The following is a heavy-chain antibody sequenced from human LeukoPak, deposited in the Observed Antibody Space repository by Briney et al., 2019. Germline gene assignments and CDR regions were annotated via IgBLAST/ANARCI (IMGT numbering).Heavy chain of an antibody. D-gene: IGHD3-10*01. CDR1: GFTFSNAW. J-gene: IGHJ4*02. CDR3: TTGIRGD. Sequence: GGSLRLSCAASGFTFSNAWMNWVRQAPGEGLDWVGRIASETDGGATDYAAPVKGRFTISRDDSKNTLNLQMNSLKTEDTAVYYCTTGIRGDWGQGTLVTVSS. CDR2: IASETDGGAT. V-gene: IGHV3-15*07.